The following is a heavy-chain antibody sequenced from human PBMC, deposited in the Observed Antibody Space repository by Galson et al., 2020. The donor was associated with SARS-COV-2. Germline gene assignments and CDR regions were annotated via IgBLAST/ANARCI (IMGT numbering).Heavy chain of an antibody. CDR2: INPNSGGT. D-gene: IGHD3-10*01. CDR3: ARDLYVPPNATYYYGSGSYTTPPTDY. V-gene: IGHV1-2*02. CDR1: GYTFTGYY. Sequence: ASVKVSCKASGYTFTGYYMHWVRQAPGQGLEWMGWINPNSGGTNYAQKFQGRVTMTRDTSISTAYMELSRLRSDDTAVYYCARDLYVPPNATYYYGSGSYTTPPTDYWGQGTLVTVSS. J-gene: IGHJ4*02.